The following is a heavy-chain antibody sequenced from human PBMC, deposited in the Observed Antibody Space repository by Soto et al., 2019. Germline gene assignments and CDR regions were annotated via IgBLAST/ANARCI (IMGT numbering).Heavy chain of an antibody. CDR3: ARERSGYHEYFQH. J-gene: IGHJ1*01. CDR1: GGSISSGGYY. Sequence: QVQLQESGPGLVKPSQTLSLTCTVSGGSISSGGYYWSWIRQHPGKGLEWIGYIYYSGSTYYNPSLKSRVTISVDTSKNQFSLKLSSETAADTAVYYCARERSGYHEYFQHWGQGTLVTVSS. V-gene: IGHV4-31*03. CDR2: IYYSGST. D-gene: IGHD3-3*01.